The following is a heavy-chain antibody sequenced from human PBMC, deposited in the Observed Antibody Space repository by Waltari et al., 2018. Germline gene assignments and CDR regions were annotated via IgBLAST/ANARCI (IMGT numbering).Heavy chain of an antibody. V-gene: IGHV3-7*03. J-gene: IGHJ4*02. CDR3: ARDYYSSGGKVLDH. Sequence: EVQLVESGGGLVQPGGSLRLPCAASGFTFRRYRMSWVPPSPGKGLEWVAKKKQDGSEKYYVDSVKGRFTISKDNAKNSLYLQMNSLRAEDTAVYYCARDYYSSGGKVLDHWGQGTLVTVSS. CDR2: KKQDGSEK. D-gene: IGHD6-19*01. CDR1: GFTFRRYR.